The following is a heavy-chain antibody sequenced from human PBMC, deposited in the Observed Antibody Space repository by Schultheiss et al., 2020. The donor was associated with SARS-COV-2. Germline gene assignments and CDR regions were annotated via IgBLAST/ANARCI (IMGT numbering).Heavy chain of an antibody. CDR3: ARDSSHCSGGSCYLSSLVWFDP. V-gene: IGHV6-1*01. CDR1: GDSVSSNSAA. Sequence: SQTLSLTCAISGDSVSSNSAAWNWIRQSPSRGLEWLGRTYYRSKWYNDYAVSVKSRITINPDTSKNQFSLQLNSVTPEDTAVYYCARDSSHCSGGSCYLSSLVWFDPWGQGTLVTVSS. CDR2: TYYRSKWYN. J-gene: IGHJ5*02. D-gene: IGHD2-15*01.